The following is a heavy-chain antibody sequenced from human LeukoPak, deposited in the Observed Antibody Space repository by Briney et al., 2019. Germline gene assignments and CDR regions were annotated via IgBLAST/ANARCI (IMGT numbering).Heavy chain of an antibody. CDR3: ARDSNTAMVHY. V-gene: IGHV3-21*01. J-gene: IGHJ4*02. CDR1: GYTFSSYS. CDR2: ISSSSSYI. Sequence: GGSLRLSCAASGYTFSSYSMNWVRQAPGKGLEWVSSISSSSSYIYYADSVKGRFTISRDNAKNSLYLQMNSLRAEDTAVYYCARDSNTAMVHYWGQGTLVTVSS. D-gene: IGHD5-18*01.